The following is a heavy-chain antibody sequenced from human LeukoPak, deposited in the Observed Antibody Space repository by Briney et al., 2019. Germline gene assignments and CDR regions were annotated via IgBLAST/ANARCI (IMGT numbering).Heavy chain of an antibody. CDR3: ARLTLGGYNYDY. D-gene: IGHD5-24*01. J-gene: IGHJ4*02. V-gene: IGHV3-21*01. CDR2: ISSSSSYI. Sequence: GGSLRLSCAASGFTFSSYSMNWVRQAPGKGLEWVSSISSSSSYIYYADSVKGRFTISRDNAKNSLYLQMNSLRAEDTAVYYCARLTLGGYNYDYWGQGTLVTVSS. CDR1: GFTFSSYS.